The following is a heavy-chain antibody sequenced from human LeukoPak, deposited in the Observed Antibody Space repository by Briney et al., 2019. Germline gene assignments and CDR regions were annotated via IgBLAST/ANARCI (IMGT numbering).Heavy chain of an antibody. CDR3: ARRHDYGDS. J-gene: IGHJ4*02. V-gene: IGHV3-21*04. Sequence: GGSLRLSCVASGFTFSSYTMNWVRQAPGKGLVWVSSISSSSSYIYYADSVKGRLTISRDDAKNSLYLQMNSLRAEDTAVYFCARRHDYGDSWGQGTLVTVSS. CDR1: GFTFSSYT. CDR2: ISSSSSYI.